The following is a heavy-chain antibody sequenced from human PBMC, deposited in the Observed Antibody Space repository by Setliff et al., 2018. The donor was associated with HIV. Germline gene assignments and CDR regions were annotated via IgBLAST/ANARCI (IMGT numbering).Heavy chain of an antibody. CDR1: GFTFSSYA. CDR2: ITSGGST. V-gene: IGHV3-23*01. D-gene: IGHD1-26*01. Sequence: PGGSLRLSCAASGFTFSSYAMSWVRQTPEKGLEWVPIITSGGSTYYADSAKGRFIISRDNSQNTLYLQMNSLRAEDTAVYYCAKPLTQWGVSPYHYAVDVWGQGTTVTVSS. J-gene: IGHJ6*02. CDR3: AKPLTQWGVSPYHYAVDV.